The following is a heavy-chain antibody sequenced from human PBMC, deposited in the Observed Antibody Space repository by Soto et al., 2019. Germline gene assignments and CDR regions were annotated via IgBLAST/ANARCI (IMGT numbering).Heavy chain of an antibody. CDR2: IRSKANSYAT. Sequence: EVQLVESGGGLVQPGGSLKLSCVASGFSFSGSAMHWVRQASGKGLEWGGRIRSKANSYATIYAESVKGRFTISRDDSQNTAYLQMHSLKTEDTAVYYCTRPKYDILTGYASDYWGQGTLVTVSS. V-gene: IGHV3-73*01. D-gene: IGHD3-9*01. J-gene: IGHJ4*02. CDR3: TRPKYDILTGYASDY. CDR1: GFSFSGSA.